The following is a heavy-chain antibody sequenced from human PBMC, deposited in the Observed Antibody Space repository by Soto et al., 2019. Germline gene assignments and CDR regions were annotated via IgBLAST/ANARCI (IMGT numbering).Heavy chain of an antibody. J-gene: IGHJ3*02. CDR3: ARSLCGGDCYSAFDI. CDR1: GFTFSSYG. V-gene: IGHV3-33*01. Sequence: GGSLRLSCAASGFTFSSYGMHWVRQAPGKGLEWVAVIWYDGSNKYYADSVKGRFTISRDNSKNTLYLQMNSLRAEDTAVYYCARSLCGGDCYSAFDIWGQGTMVTVSS. CDR2: IWYDGSNK. D-gene: IGHD2-21*02.